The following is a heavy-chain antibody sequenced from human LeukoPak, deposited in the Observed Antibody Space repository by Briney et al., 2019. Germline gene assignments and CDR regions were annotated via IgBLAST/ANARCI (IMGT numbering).Heavy chain of an antibody. CDR3: ARLTGEFGYYFDY. CDR2: IYSGGST. J-gene: IGHJ4*02. D-gene: IGHD7-27*01. Sequence: GGSLRLSCAASGFTVSSNYMSWVRQAPGKGLEWVSVIYSGGSTYYADSVKGRFTISRDNPKNTLYLQMNSLRAEDTAVYYCARLTGEFGYYFDYWGQGTLVTVSS. CDR1: GFTVSSNY. V-gene: IGHV3-66*02.